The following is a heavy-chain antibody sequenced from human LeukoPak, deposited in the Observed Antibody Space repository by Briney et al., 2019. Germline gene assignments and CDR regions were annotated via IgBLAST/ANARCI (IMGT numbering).Heavy chain of an antibody. CDR2: INPSGGST. J-gene: IGHJ4*02. CDR1: GYTFTSYY. D-gene: IGHD3-22*01. V-gene: IGHV1-46*01. Sequence: ASVKVSCKAFGYTFTSYYMHWVRQAPGQGLEWMAIINPSGGSTSYEQKFQGRVTMTRDTSTSTVYMELSSLRSEDTAVYYCTRDPRPSYDSSDYYYPGDYWGQGTLVTVSS. CDR3: TRDPRPSYDSSDYYYPGDY.